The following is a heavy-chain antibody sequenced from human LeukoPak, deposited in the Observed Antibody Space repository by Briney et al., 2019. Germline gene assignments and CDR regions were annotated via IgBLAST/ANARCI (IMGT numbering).Heavy chain of an antibody. CDR1: GFTFSTYW. J-gene: IGHJ4*02. CDR2: IKSDGSST. V-gene: IGHV3-74*01. CDR3: ATDRL. D-gene: IGHD6-25*01. Sequence: GGSLRLSCVASGFTFSTYWMHWVRQAPGKGLLWVSRIKSDGSSTDYADSVKGRFTISRDNAKNTVYLQMNSLRVEDTAVYYCATDRLWGQGTLVTVSS.